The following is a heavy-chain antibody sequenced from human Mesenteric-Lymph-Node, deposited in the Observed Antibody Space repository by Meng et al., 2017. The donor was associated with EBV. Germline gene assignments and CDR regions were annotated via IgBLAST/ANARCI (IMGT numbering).Heavy chain of an antibody. D-gene: IGHD4-11*01. V-gene: IGHV3-23*01. CDR1: GFTFKIYD. CDR2: ISGSGGTR. J-gene: IGHJ4*02. CDR3: SNLPYSY. Sequence: EVHVLESGGVLVHAGGSLRLSCSASGFTFKIYDMNWVRQASGRGLEWVSGISGSGGTRYYADSVKGRFSISRDNSGNTVYLQMNSLRVEDTAVYYCSNLPYSYWGQGTLVTVSS.